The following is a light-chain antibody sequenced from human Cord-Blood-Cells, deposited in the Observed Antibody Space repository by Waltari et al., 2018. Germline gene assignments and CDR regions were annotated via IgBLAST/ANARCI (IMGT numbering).Light chain of an antibody. CDR2: DVS. V-gene: IGLV2-14*01. J-gene: IGLJ3*02. Sequence: QSALTQPASVSGSPGQSITISCTGTSSDVGGYNYVSWYQQHPGKAPKLMIYDVSKRPSGVSNRFSGSKSGNTASLTSSGLQAEDEADYYCSSYTSSSTFVFGGGTKLTVL. CDR1: SSDVGGYNY. CDR3: SSYTSSSTFV.